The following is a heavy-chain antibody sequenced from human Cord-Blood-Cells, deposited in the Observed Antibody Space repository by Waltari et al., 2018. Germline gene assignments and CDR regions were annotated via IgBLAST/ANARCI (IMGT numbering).Heavy chain of an antibody. D-gene: IGHD3-9*01. CDR3: ARERDILTGYYNGGDWYFDL. CDR2: NYTRGST. Sequence: QVQLQASGPGLVKPSETLSLTCTVSGGSISSSYWSLIRPPAGNRLEWIGRNYTRGSTNYNPSLKSRVTMSVDTSKNQYSLKRSSVPAAATDVYYGARERDILTGYYNGGDWYFDLWGRGTLVTVSS. V-gene: IGHV4-4*07. J-gene: IGHJ2*01. CDR1: GGSISSSY.